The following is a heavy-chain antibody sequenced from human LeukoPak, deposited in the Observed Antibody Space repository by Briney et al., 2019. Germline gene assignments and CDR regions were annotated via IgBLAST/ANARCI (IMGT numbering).Heavy chain of an antibody. CDR1: GGTFRTFA. CDR2: IIPIFGIP. CDR3: GLSGNYYYYYMDV. V-gene: IGHV1-69*13. Sequence: ASVKVSCKASGGTFRTFAISWVRQAPGQGLEWMGGIIPIFGIPDSAQKFQGRLTITADESTTTAYMELSSLRSDDTAVYYCGLSGNYYYYYMDVWGKGTTVTVSS. J-gene: IGHJ6*03. D-gene: IGHD6-25*01.